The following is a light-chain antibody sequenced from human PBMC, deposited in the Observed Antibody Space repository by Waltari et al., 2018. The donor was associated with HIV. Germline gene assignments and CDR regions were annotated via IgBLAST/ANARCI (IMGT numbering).Light chain of an antibody. CDR2: ATS. Sequence: DIQLTQSPSSLSASVGDRVTITCRASQSISSYLNWDQQKPGKAPKLLIYATSNLQSGVPSRFSGSGSGTDVSLTISSLQPEDFATYYCQQSYSTPYTFGQGTKV. CDR1: QSISSY. V-gene: IGKV1-39*01. CDR3: QQSYSTPYT. J-gene: IGKJ2*01.